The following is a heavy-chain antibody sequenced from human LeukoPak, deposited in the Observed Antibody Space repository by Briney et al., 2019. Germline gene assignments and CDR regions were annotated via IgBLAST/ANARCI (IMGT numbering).Heavy chain of an antibody. CDR2: VYDDGGT. CDR3: ARGSFNSAWY. CDR1: GGSISSYY. J-gene: IGHJ4*02. Sequence: SETLSLTCTVSGGSISSYYWSWIRQPPGKRLEWIGYVYDDGGTNYNPSLKSRVTISVDTSKNQFSLKVTSVTAADTAIYYCARGSFNSAWYWGQGVLVTVSP. D-gene: IGHD6-19*01. V-gene: IGHV4-59*01.